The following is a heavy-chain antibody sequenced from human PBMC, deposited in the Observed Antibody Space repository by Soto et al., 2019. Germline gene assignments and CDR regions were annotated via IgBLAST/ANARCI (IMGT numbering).Heavy chain of an antibody. CDR2: IYYSGST. CDR1: GGSISSYY. V-gene: IGHV4-59*01. CDR3: ARGPFGELSATYYYYYMDV. D-gene: IGHD3-10*01. Sequence: SETLSLTCTVSGGSISSYYWSWIRQPPGKGLEWIGYIYYSGSTNYNPCLKSRVTISVDTSKNQFSLKLSSVTAADTAVYYCARGPFGELSATYYYYYMDVWGKGTTVTVSS. J-gene: IGHJ6*03.